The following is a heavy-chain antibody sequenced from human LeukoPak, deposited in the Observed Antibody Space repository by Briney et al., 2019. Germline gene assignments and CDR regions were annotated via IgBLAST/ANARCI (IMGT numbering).Heavy chain of an antibody. Sequence: GGSLRLSCAASGFTFSHYGMGWVRQVPGKGLEWVSSVSNGGAGTYYAASVKGRFIISRDNSKNTLHLQMNSLRGEDTAVYYCARDRDYYNYFEYWGQGTLVTVSS. J-gene: IGHJ4*02. V-gene: IGHV3-23*01. D-gene: IGHD3-10*01. CDR3: ARDRDYYNYFEY. CDR1: GFTFSHYG. CDR2: VSNGGAGT.